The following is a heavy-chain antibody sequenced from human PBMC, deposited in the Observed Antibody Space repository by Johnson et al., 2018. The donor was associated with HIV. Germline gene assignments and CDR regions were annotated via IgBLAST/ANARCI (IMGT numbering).Heavy chain of an antibody. CDR2: IYSGGIT. V-gene: IGHV3-66*02. J-gene: IGHJ3*02. CDR1: GFSVSSNY. CDR3: VGRGWQWLVAATDAFDI. Sequence: VQLVESGGCVVQPGRSLRLSCAASGFSVSSNYMSWVRQAPGKGLEGVSVIYSGGITYSAEPVKGRLTTSRDNYKTTLYLQMNSLKAEDTAVYYCVGRGWQWLVAATDAFDIWGQGTMVTVSS. D-gene: IGHD2-15*01.